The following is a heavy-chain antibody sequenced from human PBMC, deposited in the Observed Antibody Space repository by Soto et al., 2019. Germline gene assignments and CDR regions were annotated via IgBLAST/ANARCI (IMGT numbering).Heavy chain of an antibody. J-gene: IGHJ4*02. D-gene: IGHD1-26*01. CDR2: ITGSGSTI. CDR3: ARDLERWERPSCFDS. CDR1: GFTFSSYN. Sequence: EVQLVESGGGLVQPGGSLRLSCATSGFTFSSYNMNWVRQAPGKGLEWVASITGSGSTIHYADSVKGRFTISGDKAKSSLYLQMNSLRDEDTAVYYCARDLERWERPSCFDSWGQGTLVTVSS. V-gene: IGHV3-48*02.